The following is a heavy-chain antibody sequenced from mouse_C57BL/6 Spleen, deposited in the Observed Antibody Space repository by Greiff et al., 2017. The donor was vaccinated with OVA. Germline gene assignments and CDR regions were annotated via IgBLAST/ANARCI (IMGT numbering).Heavy chain of an antibody. Sequence: QVQLQQSGAELVRPGTSVKVSCKASGYAFTNYLIEWVKQRPGQGLEWIGVINPGSGGTNYNEKFKGKATLTADKSSSTAYMQLSSLTSEDSAVYFCARWGSSRGAMDYWGQGTSVTVSS. J-gene: IGHJ4*01. CDR3: ARWGSSRGAMDY. V-gene: IGHV1-54*01. CDR2: INPGSGGT. CDR1: GYAFTNYL. D-gene: IGHD3-3*01.